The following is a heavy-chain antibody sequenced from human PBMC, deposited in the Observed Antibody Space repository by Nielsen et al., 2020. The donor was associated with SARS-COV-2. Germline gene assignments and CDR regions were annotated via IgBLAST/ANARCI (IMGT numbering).Heavy chain of an antibody. V-gene: IGHV3-23*01. CDR1: GFTFSNAW. CDR2: IGVSGGGT. CDR3: TRRVAGGTMDV. D-gene: IGHD6-19*01. J-gene: IGHJ6*02. Sequence: GESLKISCAASGFTFSNAWMSWVRQAPGKGLEWVSTIGVSGGGTYYADSLKGRFTISRDNSKNTLYLQMNSLGADDTAIYYCTRRVAGGTMDVWGQGTTATVSS.